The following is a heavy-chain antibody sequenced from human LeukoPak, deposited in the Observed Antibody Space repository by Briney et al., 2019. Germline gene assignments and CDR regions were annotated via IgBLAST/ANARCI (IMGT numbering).Heavy chain of an antibody. D-gene: IGHD6-13*01. CDR1: GYTFTGYY. CDR2: INPNSGGT. Sequence: GASVKVSCKASGYTFTGYYMHWVRQAPGQGLEWMGWINPNSGGTNYAQKFQGRVTMTRDTSISTAYMELSRLRSDDTAVYYCAKSPIAAAGTNWFDPWGQGTLVTVSS. J-gene: IGHJ5*02. CDR3: AKSPIAAAGTNWFDP. V-gene: IGHV1-2*02.